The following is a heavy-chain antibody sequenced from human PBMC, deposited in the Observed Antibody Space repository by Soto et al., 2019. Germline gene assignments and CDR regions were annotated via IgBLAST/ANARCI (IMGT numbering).Heavy chain of an antibody. CDR1: GGYISSYY. D-gene: IGHD3-10*01. Sequence: ETLSLTRPVSGGYISSYYWSRFQQPPGKGLEWIGYIYYSGSTNYNPSLKSRVTISVDTSKNQFSLKLNSMTAADTAVYYCARHNYGSGSTYFDYWGQGTLVTVSS. CDR2: IYYSGST. CDR3: ARHNYGSGSTYFDY. V-gene: IGHV4-59*08. J-gene: IGHJ4*02.